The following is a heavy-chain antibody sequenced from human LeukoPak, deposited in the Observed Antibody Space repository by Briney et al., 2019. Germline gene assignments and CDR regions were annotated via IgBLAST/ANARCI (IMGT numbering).Heavy chain of an antibody. D-gene: IGHD5-18*01. CDR3: AKEGRGYSYGYFDY. J-gene: IGHJ4*02. V-gene: IGHV3-74*01. CDR1: GFTFSSYW. Sequence: GGSLRLSCAASGFTFSSYWMHWVRHAPGKGLVWVSRINSDGSSTSYADSVKGRFTISRDNAKNTLYLQMNSLRAEDTAVYYCAKEGRGYSYGYFDYWGQGTLVTVSS. CDR2: INSDGSST.